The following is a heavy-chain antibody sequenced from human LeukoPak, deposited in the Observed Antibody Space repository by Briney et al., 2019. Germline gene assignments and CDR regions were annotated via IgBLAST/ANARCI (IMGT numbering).Heavy chain of an antibody. V-gene: IGHV3-7*01. D-gene: IGHD3-3*01. CDR1: GFTFSSYW. CDR3: AAPSAYSYEAFDI. CDR2: IKQDGTKK. J-gene: IGHJ3*02. Sequence: PRGSLRLSCAASGFTFSSYWMSWVRQAPGKGLEWVANIKQDGTKKYYEDSVKGRFTISRDNAKNSLYLQMNSLRAEDTAVYYCAAPSAYSYEAFDIWGQGTMVTVSS.